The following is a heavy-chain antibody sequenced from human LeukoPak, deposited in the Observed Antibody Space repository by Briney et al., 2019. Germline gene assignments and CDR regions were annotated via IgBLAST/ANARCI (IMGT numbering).Heavy chain of an antibody. CDR3: AKVANGELLWGAFDY. CDR2: VNGDGFST. V-gene: IGHV3-74*01. D-gene: IGHD3-10*01. CDR1: GFTFSNYW. J-gene: IGHJ4*02. Sequence: PGGSLRLSCVASGFTFSNYWMLWVRQAPGKGLVWVSRVNGDGFSTIYADSVKGRFTISRDNAKNSLYLQMNSLRAEDTALYYCAKVANGELLWGAFDYWGQGTLVTVSS.